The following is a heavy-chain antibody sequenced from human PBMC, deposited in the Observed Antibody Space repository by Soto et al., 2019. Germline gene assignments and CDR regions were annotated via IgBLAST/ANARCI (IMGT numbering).Heavy chain of an antibody. D-gene: IGHD3-22*01. J-gene: IGHJ4*02. V-gene: IGHV1-18*01. CDR1: GHIFTSYG. Sequence: QVHLVQSGAEVKTPGASVKVSCEASGHIFTSYGFSWVRQAPGQGLEWMGWISAHNGNTDYAQKFQDRLTMTTDTATRRFYMDLRRLTSADTAVYYWAGHYDRSGYGWVCYFEPWGQGTPVTFPS. CDR2: ISAHNGNT. CDR3: AGHYDRSGYGWVCYFEP.